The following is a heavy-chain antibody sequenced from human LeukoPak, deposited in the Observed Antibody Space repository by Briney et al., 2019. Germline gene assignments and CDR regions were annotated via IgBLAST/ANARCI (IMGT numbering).Heavy chain of an antibody. CDR2: IYYSGST. V-gene: IGHV4-59*01. D-gene: IGHD3-22*01. CDR3: ARVWEYYDSSGYYPTIDY. J-gene: IGHJ4*02. Sequence: SETLSLTCTVSGGSTSSYYWSWIRQPPGKGLEWIGYIYYSGSTNYNPSLKSRVTISVDTSKNQFSLKLSSVTAADTAVYYCARVWEYYDSSGYYPTIDYWGQGTLVTVSS. CDR1: GGSTSSYY.